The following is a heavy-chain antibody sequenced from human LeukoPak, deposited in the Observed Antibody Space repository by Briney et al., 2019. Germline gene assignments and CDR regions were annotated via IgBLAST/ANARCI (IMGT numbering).Heavy chain of an antibody. CDR3: ARVQITSIVGATNWFDP. V-gene: IGHV3-48*02. CDR2: ISSSSSAM. Sequence: GGSLRLSCAASGFTFSSYSMNWVRQAPGKGLEWASYISSSSSAMYYADSVKGRFTISRDNAKNSLYLQMNSLRDEDTAVYYCARVQITSIVGATNWFDPWGQGTLVTVSS. CDR1: GFTFSSYS. J-gene: IGHJ5*02. D-gene: IGHD1-26*01.